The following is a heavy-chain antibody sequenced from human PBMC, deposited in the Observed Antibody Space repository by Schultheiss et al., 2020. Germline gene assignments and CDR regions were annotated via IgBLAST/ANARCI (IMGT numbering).Heavy chain of an antibody. CDR2: IYYSGSS. V-gene: IGHV4-59*01. CDR3: ARERNDGYNYGSFVDY. Sequence: PETLSLTCTVTGATISGYYWSWIRQPLGKGLEWSGYIYYSGSSNYNPSLKSRVYISVDTSKIQVSLKLSSVIAAETAVYYCARERNDGYNYGSFVDYWYQGTMVTVAS. J-gene: IGHJ4*02. D-gene: IGHD5-24*01. CDR1: GATISGYY.